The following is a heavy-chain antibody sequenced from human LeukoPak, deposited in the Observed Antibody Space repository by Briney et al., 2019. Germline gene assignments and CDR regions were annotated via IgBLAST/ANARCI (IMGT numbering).Heavy chain of an antibody. J-gene: IGHJ4*02. D-gene: IGHD1-7*01. V-gene: IGHV3-30*04. CDR2: ISFDGSNK. Sequence: GGSPRLSCAAPGFTFSSYAMHWVRQAPGKGLELVAVISFDGSNKYYADSVRGRFTISRDNSKNTLFLQMNSLRAEDTTVYYCAREFVGTTTSFDYWGQGTLVTVSS. CDR3: AREFVGTTTSFDY. CDR1: GFTFSSYA.